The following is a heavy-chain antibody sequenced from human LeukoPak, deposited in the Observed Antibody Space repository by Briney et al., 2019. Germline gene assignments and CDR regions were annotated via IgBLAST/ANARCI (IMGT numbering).Heavy chain of an antibody. J-gene: IGHJ6*03. CDR1: GFTFSSYS. Sequence: GGSLRLSCAASGFTFSSYSMNWVRQAPGKGLEWVSYISSSSGTIYNADSVTGRFTISRDNAKNSLYLQMNSLRAEDTALYYCARGQGNFWSGYYYYYYMDVWGKGTTVTVSS. V-gene: IGHV3-48*04. CDR2: ISSSSGTI. CDR3: ARGQGNFWSGYYYYYYMDV. D-gene: IGHD3-3*01.